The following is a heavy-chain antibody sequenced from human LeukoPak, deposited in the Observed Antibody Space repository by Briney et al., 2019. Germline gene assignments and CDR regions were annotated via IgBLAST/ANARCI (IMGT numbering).Heavy chain of an antibody. CDR1: GFTFSSYA. CDR3: AKDREGISSSWFPHFDY. Sequence: GGSLRLSCAASGFTFSSYAMSWVRLAPGKGLEWVSTISGSGGSTYYADSVKGRFTISRDNSKNTLYLQMNSLRAEDTAVYYCAKDREGISSSWFPHFDYWGQGTLVTISS. D-gene: IGHD6-13*01. CDR2: ISGSGGST. J-gene: IGHJ4*02. V-gene: IGHV3-23*01.